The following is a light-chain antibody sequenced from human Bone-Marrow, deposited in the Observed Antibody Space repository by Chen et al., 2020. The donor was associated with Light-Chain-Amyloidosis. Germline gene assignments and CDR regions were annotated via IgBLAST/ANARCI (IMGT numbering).Light chain of an antibody. Sequence: SYELTQPPSVSVSPGQTAGITCSGDDLPTKYAYWYQQKTGQAPVLVSHRDTERPSGISDRFSASSSVPTSTLTISGVHADGEADYHCQSADSSGTYQVIFGGGTKLTVL. CDR2: RDT. CDR1: DLPTKY. J-gene: IGLJ2*01. V-gene: IGLV3-25*03. CDR3: QSADSSGTYQVI.